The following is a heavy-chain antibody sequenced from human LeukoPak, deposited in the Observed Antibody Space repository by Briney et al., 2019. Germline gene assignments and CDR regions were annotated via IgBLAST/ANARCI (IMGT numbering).Heavy chain of an antibody. D-gene: IGHD3-3*01. CDR3: ARDPGLRLDS. J-gene: IGHJ4*02. CDR1: GFSLSNYA. Sequence: TGGSLRLSCAASGFSLSNYAMRWVRQTPGKGLEWVAVIWYDGSNEYYSEFVKGRFAISRDTSRNTLYLQMNNVRAEDMAVYFCARDPGLRLDSWGQGTLVTVS. CDR2: IWYDGSNE. V-gene: IGHV3-33*01.